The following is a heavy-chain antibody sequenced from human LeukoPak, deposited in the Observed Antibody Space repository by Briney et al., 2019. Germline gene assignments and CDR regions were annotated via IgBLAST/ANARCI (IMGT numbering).Heavy chain of an antibody. CDR3: AREFLTDGYPREDCFDS. Sequence: GASVKVSCKASGYTFTGYYMHWVRQAPGQGLEWMGWINPNSGGTKYAQKFQGRVTMTRDTSISTVYMELSRLKSDDTAVYHCAREFLTDGYPREDCFDSWGQGTLVTVSS. V-gene: IGHV1-2*02. CDR2: INPNSGGT. D-gene: IGHD5-24*01. J-gene: IGHJ5*01. CDR1: GYTFTGYY.